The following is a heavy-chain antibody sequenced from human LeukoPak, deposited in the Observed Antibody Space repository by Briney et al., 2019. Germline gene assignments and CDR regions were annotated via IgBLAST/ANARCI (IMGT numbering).Heavy chain of an antibody. Sequence: KSSETLSLTCTLSGGSFSNYNYYWGWIRPSPGTGLEWIGSTHYVGSTYYNPSLKSRVIISVETSTNQFSLNLSSVTAADTAVYYCARQNNFDFGSGFFDYWGLGALVTVSS. CDR2: THYVGST. D-gene: IGHD3-3*01. CDR3: ARQNNFDFGSGFFDY. V-gene: IGHV4-39*01. CDR1: GGSFSNYNYY. J-gene: IGHJ4*02.